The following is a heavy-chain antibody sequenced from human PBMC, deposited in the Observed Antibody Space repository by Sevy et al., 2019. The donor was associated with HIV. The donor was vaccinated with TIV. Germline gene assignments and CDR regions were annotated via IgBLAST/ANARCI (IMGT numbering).Heavy chain of an antibody. V-gene: IGHV4-39*01. J-gene: IGHJ4*02. D-gene: IGHD3-3*01. CDR3: ARSDPDYDFYY. Sequence: SETLSLTCTVSGGSISSSSYYWGWIRQPPGKGLEWIGSIYYSWSTYYNPSLKSRVTISVDTSKNQFSLKLSSVTAADTAVYYCARSDPDYDFYYWGQGTLVTVSS. CDR2: IYYSWST. CDR1: GGSISSSSYY.